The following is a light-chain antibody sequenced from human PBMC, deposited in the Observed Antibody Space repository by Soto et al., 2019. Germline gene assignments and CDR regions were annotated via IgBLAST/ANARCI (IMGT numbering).Light chain of an antibody. CDR2: LGS. CDR3: MQALQTRT. V-gene: IGKV2-28*01. Sequence: DIVMTQSPLSLPVTPGEPASISCRSSQSLLHSNGYNYLDWYLQKPGQSPQLLIYLGSNRASGDPDRFSGSGSGTDFTLKISRVEAEDVGVYYCMQALQTRTFGPGTKVDIK. CDR1: QSLLHSNGYNY. J-gene: IGKJ3*01.